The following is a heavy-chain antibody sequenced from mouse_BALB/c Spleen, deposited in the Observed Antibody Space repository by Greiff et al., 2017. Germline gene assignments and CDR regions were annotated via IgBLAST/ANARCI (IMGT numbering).Heavy chain of an antibody. J-gene: IGHJ2*01. CDR3: ARWDGSSYYFDD. CDR1: GYTFTDYV. Sequence: QVQLQQSGAELVKPGASVKMSCKASGYTFTDYVISWVKQRTGQGLEWIGEIYPGSGSTYYNEKFKGKATLTADKSSNTAYMQLSSLTSEDSAVYFCARWDGSSYYFDDWGEGTTLTVSS. CDR2: IYPGSGST. V-gene: IGHV1-77*01. D-gene: IGHD1-3*01.